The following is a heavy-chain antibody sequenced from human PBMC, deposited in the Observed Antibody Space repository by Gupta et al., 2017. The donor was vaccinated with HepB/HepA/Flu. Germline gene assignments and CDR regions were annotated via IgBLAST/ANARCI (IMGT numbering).Heavy chain of an antibody. J-gene: IGHJ6*03. Sequence: EVQRSASGGGLVQPGGSLRLSCSASGLTLGRNAMNWVRQAPGKGLEWVSGIGGDISTHYADSVKGRFTIFRDNSKNTLYLQMNSLRAEDTAVYYCAKDLHFWSAMDVWGKGTTVTVSS. CDR3: AKDLHFWSAMDV. CDR1: GLTLGRNA. CDR2: IGGDIST. V-gene: IGHV3-23*01. D-gene: IGHD3-3*02.